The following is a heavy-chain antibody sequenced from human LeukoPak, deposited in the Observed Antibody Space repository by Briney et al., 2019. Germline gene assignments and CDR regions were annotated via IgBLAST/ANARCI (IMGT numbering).Heavy chain of an antibody. CDR1: GFTFSRYS. CDR2: ISSTGSYI. J-gene: IGHJ5*02. D-gene: IGHD5-18*01. V-gene: IGHV3-21*01. Sequence: GGSLRLSCAASGFTFSRYSMNWVRQAPGKGLEWVSSISSTGSYIYYADSVKGRFTVSRDNAKNTLYLQMNSLRAEDTAVYYCARDYGYGYANNWLDPWGQGTLVTVSS. CDR3: ARDYGYGYANNWLDP.